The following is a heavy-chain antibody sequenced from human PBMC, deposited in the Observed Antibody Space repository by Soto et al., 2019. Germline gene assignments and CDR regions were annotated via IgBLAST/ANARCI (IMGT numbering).Heavy chain of an antibody. CDR2: IIPIFGTA. J-gene: IGHJ6*02. CDR1: GGTFSSYA. D-gene: IGHD3-9*01. CDR3: ASGRSYDNPYGMDV. Sequence: SVKVSCKASGGTFSSYAISWVRQAPGQGLEWMGGIIPIFGTANYAQKFQGRVTITADESTSTAYMELSSLRSEDTAVYYCASGRSYDNPYGMDVWGQGNTVTVSS. V-gene: IGHV1-69*13.